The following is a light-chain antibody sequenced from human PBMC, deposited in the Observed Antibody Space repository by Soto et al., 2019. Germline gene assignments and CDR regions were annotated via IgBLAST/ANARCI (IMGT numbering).Light chain of an antibody. CDR2: AAS. V-gene: IGKV3-20*01. CDR3: QQCGSSPWT. CDR1: QSVSSYY. J-gene: IGKJ1*01. Sequence: IVLTQSPGTLSWSPGERATLSCRASQSVSSYYLAWYQQKPGQAPRLLIYAASSRATGIPDRFSGGGSGTDFTLTISRLAPEDFEVYYCQQCGSSPWTFGQGTKVEIK.